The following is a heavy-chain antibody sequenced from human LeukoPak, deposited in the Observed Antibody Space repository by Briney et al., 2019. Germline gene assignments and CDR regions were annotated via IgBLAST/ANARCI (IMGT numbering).Heavy chain of an antibody. D-gene: IGHD6-19*01. CDR3: AKDLEQSYSGWSTSYDA. V-gene: IGHV3-23*01. Sequence: GGSLRLSCAASGFTFSSYAMSWVRQVPGKRLEWVSAISSGAGTTGYAASVKGRFTISRVNSKSTIYLQMNSLRAEDTAIYYCAKDLEQSYSGWSTSYDAWGQGTLVTVSS. J-gene: IGHJ5*02. CDR2: ISSGAGTT. CDR1: GFTFSSYA.